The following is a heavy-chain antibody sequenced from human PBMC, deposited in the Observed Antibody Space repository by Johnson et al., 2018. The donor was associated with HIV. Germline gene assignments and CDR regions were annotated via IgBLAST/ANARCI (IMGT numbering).Heavy chain of an antibody. CDR1: GFTFSSYG. CDR3: ASAWGELDDAFDI. CDR2: ISYDGSNK. J-gene: IGHJ3*02. V-gene: IGHV3-30*03. Sequence: QVQLVESGGGLEQPGRSLRLSCAASGFTFSSYGMHWVRQAPGKGLEWVAVISYDGSNKYYADSVKGRFTISRDNSKNTLYLQMNSLRAEDTAVYYCASAWGELDDAFDIWGQGTMVTVSS. D-gene: IGHD1-26*01.